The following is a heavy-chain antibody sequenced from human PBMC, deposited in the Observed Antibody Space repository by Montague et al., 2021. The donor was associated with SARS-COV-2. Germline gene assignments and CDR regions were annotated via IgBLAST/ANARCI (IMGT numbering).Heavy chain of an antibody. V-gene: IGHV4-59*01. Sequence: SETLSLTCTVSGGSISSYYWSWIRQPPGKGLEWIGYIYYSGGTNYNPSLKSRVTISVDTSKNQFSLKLSSVTAADTAVYYCARGTAAGTNFDYWGQGTLVTVSS. D-gene: IGHD6-13*01. CDR1: GGSISSYY. J-gene: IGHJ4*02. CDR3: ARGTAAGTNFDY. CDR2: IYYSGGT.